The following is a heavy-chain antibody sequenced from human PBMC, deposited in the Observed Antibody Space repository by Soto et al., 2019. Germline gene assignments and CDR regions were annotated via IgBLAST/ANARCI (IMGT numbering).Heavy chain of an antibody. Sequence: QVQLVQSAAEVKKPGASVKVSCKASGYSYSTYSFSWVRQAPGRGLEWMGWIGAFNGNTNYAQKFQGRATMTTDTSTTTVYLELGSRTSDDTAVYYCARAVGAVLDHWGQGTLVTVSS. D-gene: IGHD3-10*01. CDR3: ARAVGAVLDH. CDR2: IGAFNGNT. V-gene: IGHV1-18*04. CDR1: GYSYSTYS. J-gene: IGHJ4*02.